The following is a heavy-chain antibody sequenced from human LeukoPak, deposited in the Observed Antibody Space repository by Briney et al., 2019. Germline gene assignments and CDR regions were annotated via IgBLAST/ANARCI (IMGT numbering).Heavy chain of an antibody. Sequence: GGSLRLSCAASGFTFSDYYMSWIRQAPGKGLEWVSYISSSGSTIYYADSVKGRFTFSRDNAKNSLYLQMNSLRAEDTAVYYCAGARLWFGELLYGYYYGMDVWGQGTTVTVSS. D-gene: IGHD3-10*01. CDR2: ISSSGSTI. CDR3: AGARLWFGELLYGYYYGMDV. V-gene: IGHV3-11*01. J-gene: IGHJ6*02. CDR1: GFTFSDYY.